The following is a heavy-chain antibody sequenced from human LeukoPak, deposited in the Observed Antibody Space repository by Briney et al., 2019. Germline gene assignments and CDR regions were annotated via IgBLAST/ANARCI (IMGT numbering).Heavy chain of an antibody. CDR3: ARVGELLDY. CDR1: GGSFSGYY. V-gene: IGHV4-34*01. CDR2: INHSGST. Sequence: PSETLSLTCAVYGGSFSGYYWSWIRQSPGKGLEWIGEINHSGSTNYNPSLKSRVTISVDTSKNQFSLKLSSVTAADTAVYYCARVGELLDYWGQGTLVTVSS. J-gene: IGHJ4*02. D-gene: IGHD1-26*01.